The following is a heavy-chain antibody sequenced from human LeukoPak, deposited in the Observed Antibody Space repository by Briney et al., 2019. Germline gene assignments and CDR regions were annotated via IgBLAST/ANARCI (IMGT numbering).Heavy chain of an antibody. J-gene: IGHJ4*02. CDR3: ARVRDYSNYFDY. D-gene: IGHD4-11*01. Sequence: GRSLRLSCAASGFSFSSIGMHWVRQAPGKGLEWVAVIWYDGSNKYYADSVKGRFTISRDNSKNTLYLQMNSLRAEDTAVYYCARVRDYSNYFDYWGQGTMVTVSS. V-gene: IGHV3-33*01. CDR1: GFSFSSIG. CDR2: IWYDGSNK.